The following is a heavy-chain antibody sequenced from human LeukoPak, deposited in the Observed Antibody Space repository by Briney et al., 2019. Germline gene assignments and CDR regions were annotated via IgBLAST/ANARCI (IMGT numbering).Heavy chain of an antibody. CDR1: GGSISSGGYY. CDR3: ARLYSSGVGFDY. CDR2: IYYSGST. Sequence: SETLSLTCAVSGGSISSGGYYWSWIRQPPGKGLEWIGYIYYSGSTNYNPSLRSRVTISVDTSKNQFSLKLSSVTAADTAVYYCARLYSSGVGFDYWGQGTLVTVSS. J-gene: IGHJ4*02. V-gene: IGHV4-61*08. D-gene: IGHD6-19*01.